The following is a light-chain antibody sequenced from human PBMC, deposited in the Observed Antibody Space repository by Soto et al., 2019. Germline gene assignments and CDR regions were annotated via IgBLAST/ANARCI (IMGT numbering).Light chain of an antibody. V-gene: IGKV3-15*01. CDR2: GAS. CDR1: QSVSTS. CDR3: EQYNNWWT. Sequence: EIVMTQSPATLSVSPGETATLSCRASQSVSTSLAWYQQKPGQAPRLLISGASTRATGVPARFSGSGSVTEFTLTISGLQSEDFAVYYCEQYNNWWTFGQGTKVEIK. J-gene: IGKJ1*01.